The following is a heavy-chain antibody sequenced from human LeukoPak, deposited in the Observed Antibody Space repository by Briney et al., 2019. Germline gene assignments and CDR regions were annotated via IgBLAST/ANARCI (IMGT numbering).Heavy chain of an antibody. CDR1: GFTFNNYA. CDR2: ISGSGVTT. CDR3: AKSPGQIQLDYFDY. V-gene: IGHV3-23*01. Sequence: QPGGSLRLSCAASGFTFNNYAMSWARQAPGMGLEWVSTISGSGVTTYYADSVRGRFTISRDNSKTTLYLQLDILRPEDMAIYYCAKSPGQIQLDYFDYWGQGTLVTVSS. J-gene: IGHJ4*02. D-gene: IGHD1-1*01.